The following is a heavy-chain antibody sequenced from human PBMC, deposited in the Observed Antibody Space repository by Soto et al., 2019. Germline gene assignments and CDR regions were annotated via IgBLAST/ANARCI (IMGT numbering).Heavy chain of an antibody. CDR1: GFTFNTYG. CDR3: ANWNYPQSD. V-gene: IGHV3-30*18. D-gene: IGHD1-7*01. J-gene: IGHJ4*02. Sequence: QVQLVESGGGVVQPGKSLRLSCAASGFTFNTYGMHWVRQAPGKGPEWVAVISNDGSNKYYADSVKGRFTISRDHSKNTLYLQMNSLRAEDTAVYYCANWNYPQSDWGQGTLVTVSS. CDR2: ISNDGSNK.